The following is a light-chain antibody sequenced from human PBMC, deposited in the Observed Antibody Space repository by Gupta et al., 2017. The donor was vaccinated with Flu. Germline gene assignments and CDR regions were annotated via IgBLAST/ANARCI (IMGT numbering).Light chain of an antibody. V-gene: IGKV1-5*03. CDR2: KAS. CDR1: QSINRW. CDR3: QQYDSPPWT. Sequence: DIQMTQSPSTLSASVGDKVTITCRASQSINRWLAWCQQRPGEAPKYLIYKASTLETGVPSRFSGSGSGTEFTLTSSGLQPDDFATYYCQQYDSPPWTFGQGTKVEI. J-gene: IGKJ1*01.